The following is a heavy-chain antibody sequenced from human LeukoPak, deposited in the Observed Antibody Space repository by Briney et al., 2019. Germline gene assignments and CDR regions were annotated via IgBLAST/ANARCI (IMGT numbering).Heavy chain of an antibody. J-gene: IGHJ4*02. D-gene: IGHD3-10*01. CDR1: GDSISSNSYY. CDR2: IYYSGNT. V-gene: IGHV4-39*01. Sequence: SETLSLTCTVSGDSISSNSYYWAWIRQPPGKGLEWIGSIYYSGNTYYDPSLKSRVTMSVDTSKNQFSLNLSSVTATDTAVYYCARLTLWFGELYGGTYFDYWGQGTLVTVSS. CDR3: ARLTLWFGELYGGTYFDY.